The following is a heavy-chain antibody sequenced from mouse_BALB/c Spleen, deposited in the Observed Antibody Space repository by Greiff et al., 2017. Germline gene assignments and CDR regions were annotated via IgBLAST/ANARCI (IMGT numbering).Heavy chain of an antibody. CDR2: ISYSGST. J-gene: IGHJ3*01. CDR1: GDSITSGY. Sequence: EVKLMESGPSLVKPSQTLSLTCSVTGDSITSGYWNWIRKFPGNKLEYMGYISYSGSTYYNPSLKSRISITRDTSKNQYYLQLNSVTTEDTATYYCASHYDYDRGFAYWGQGTLVTVSA. CDR3: ASHYDYDRGFAY. D-gene: IGHD2-4*01. V-gene: IGHV3-8*02.